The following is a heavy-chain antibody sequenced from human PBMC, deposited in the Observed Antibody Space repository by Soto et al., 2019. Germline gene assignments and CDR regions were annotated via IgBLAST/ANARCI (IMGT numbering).Heavy chain of an antibody. Sequence: EVQLVESGGGFVQPGGSLRLSCATSGFTFSNHWMHWVRQAPGKGLEWVSRISTDPSDTSYADSVQGRFIISRDNGKDTLFLQMNGLRAEDTAVYYCARVVTGTNAFDIWGQGTMVTVSS. CDR2: ISTDPSDT. J-gene: IGHJ3*02. V-gene: IGHV3-74*01. CDR3: ARVVTGTNAFDI. D-gene: IGHD2-21*02. CDR1: GFTFSNHW.